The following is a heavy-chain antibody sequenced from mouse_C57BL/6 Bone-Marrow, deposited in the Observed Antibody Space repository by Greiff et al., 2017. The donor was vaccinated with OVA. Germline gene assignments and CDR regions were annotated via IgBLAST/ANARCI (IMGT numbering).Heavy chain of an antibody. D-gene: IGHD2-12*01. J-gene: IGHJ3*01. CDR1: GYTFTSYW. V-gene: IGHV1-69*01. CDR2: IDPSDSYT. CDR3: ARTYDDWFAY. Sequence: VKLQQPGAELVMPGASVKLSCKASGYTFTSYWMHWVKQRPGQGLEWIGEIDPSDSYTNYNQKFKGKSTLTVDKSSSTAYMQLSSLTSEDSAVYYCARTYDDWFAYWGQGTLVTVSA.